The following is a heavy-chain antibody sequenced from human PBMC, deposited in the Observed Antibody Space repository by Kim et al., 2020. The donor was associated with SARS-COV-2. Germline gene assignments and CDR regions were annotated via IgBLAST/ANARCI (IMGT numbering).Heavy chain of an antibody. J-gene: IGHJ4*02. D-gene: IGHD3-16*02. V-gene: IGHV4-34*01. CDR3: ARGSFSRARHYYSFDY. Sequence: SETLSLTCDVYGGSFSGYFWTWIRQPPGMGLEWIGEIDHSGRASYNSSLKTRVTISIDTSKNQFSLKLNSVTAADGAIYYYARGSFSRARHYYSFDYWGQGTLVTVSS. CDR2: IDHSGRA. CDR1: GGSFSGYF.